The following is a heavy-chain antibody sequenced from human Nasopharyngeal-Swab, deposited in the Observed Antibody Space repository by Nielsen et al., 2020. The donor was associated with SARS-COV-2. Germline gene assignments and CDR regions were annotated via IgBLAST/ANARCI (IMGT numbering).Heavy chain of an antibody. CDR1: GFTFSSYA. D-gene: IGHD3-16*02. Sequence: GGSLRLSCAASGFTFSSYAMSWVRQAPGKGLEWVSAISGSGGSTYYADSVKGRFTISRDNSKNTLYLQMNSLRAEDTAVYYCATRPYDYVWGSYRYIPWFDPWGQGTLVTVSS. CDR2: ISGSGGST. J-gene: IGHJ5*02. CDR3: ATRPYDYVWGSYRYIPWFDP. V-gene: IGHV3-23*01.